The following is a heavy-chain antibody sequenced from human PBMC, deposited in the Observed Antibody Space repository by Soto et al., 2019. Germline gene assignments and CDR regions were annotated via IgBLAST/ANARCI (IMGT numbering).Heavy chain of an antibody. CDR3: ARDSTAAGKYFDY. J-gene: IGHJ4*02. D-gene: IGHD6-13*01. V-gene: IGHV3-30-3*01. CDR2: ISYDGSNK. Sequence: WGSLRLSCAASGFTFSSYAIHFFRHSPGKGLEWVAVISYDGSNKYYADSVKGRFTISRDNSKNTLYLQMNSLRAEDTAVYYCARDSTAAGKYFDYWGQGTLVTVSS. CDR1: GFTFSSYA.